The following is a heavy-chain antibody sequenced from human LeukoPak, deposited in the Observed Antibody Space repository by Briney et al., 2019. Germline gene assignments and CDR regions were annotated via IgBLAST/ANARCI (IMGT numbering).Heavy chain of an antibody. J-gene: IGHJ4*02. CDR3: ARLFHYYDSSAYPTLDY. CDR2: IYYSGSS. V-gene: IGHV4-39*01. D-gene: IGHD3-22*01. Sequence: SETLSLTCTVSGGSISSSSHYWGWIRQPPGKGLEWIGSIYYSGSSYYNPSLKSRVTISLDTSKNQFSLKLSSVTAADTAVYYCARLFHYYDSSAYPTLDYWGQGTLATVSS. CDR1: GGSISSSSHY.